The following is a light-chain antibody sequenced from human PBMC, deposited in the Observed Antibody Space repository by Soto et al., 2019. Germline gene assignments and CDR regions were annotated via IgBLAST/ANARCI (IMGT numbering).Light chain of an antibody. V-gene: IGKV3D-15*01. CDR3: QQYHVWPKWT. CDR1: ESVSIS. J-gene: IGKJ1*01. Sequence: EVVLTQSPATLSMSPGEGATLSCRASESVSISLAWYQHKPGQPPRLLIHGASTRASGVPPRFSGSGSGTDFSLTISSLQSEDYAVYFCQQYHVWPKWTFGQGTKVEI. CDR2: GAS.